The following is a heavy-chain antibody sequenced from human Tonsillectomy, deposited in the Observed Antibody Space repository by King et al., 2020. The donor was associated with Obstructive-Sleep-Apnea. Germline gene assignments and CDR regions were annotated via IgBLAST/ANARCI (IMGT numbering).Heavy chain of an antibody. CDR1: GFTFTIYA. Sequence: VQLVESGGGVVQPGRSLRLSCAASGFTFTIYALHWVHQAPGKGLEWVAVTSYDGTNQYYADSVKGRFTISRDSSTNMVYLQMNRLRPEDQAVYYCARGARPLNWYFDLWGRGTLVTVS. V-gene: IGHV3-30*04. CDR3: ARGARPLNWYFDL. J-gene: IGHJ2*01. CDR2: TSYDGTNQ.